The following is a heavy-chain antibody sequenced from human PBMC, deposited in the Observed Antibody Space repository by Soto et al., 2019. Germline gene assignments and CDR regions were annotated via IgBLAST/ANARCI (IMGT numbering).Heavy chain of an antibody. V-gene: IGHV3-9*01. CDR2: ISWNSGSI. J-gene: IGHJ3*02. CDR1: GFTFDDYA. Sequence: EVQLVESGGGLVQPGRSLRLSCAASGFTFDDYAMHWVRQAPGKGLEWVSGISWNSGSIGYADSVKGRFTISRDNAKNSLYLQMNSLRAEDTALYYCAKDRMTTVTTYAFDIWGQGTMVTVSS. D-gene: IGHD4-17*01. CDR3: AKDRMTTVTTYAFDI.